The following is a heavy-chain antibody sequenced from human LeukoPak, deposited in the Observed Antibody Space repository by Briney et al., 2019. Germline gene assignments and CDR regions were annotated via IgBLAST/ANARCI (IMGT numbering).Heavy chain of an antibody. CDR2: ISYDGSNK. V-gene: IGHV3-30-3*01. Sequence: GGSLRLSCAASGFTFSSYAMHWVRQAPGKGLEWVAVISYDGSNKYYADSVKGRFTISRDNSKNTPYLQMNSLRAEDTAVYYCARVRGRESSSWYLDYWGQGTLVTVSS. CDR3: ARVRGRESSSWYLDY. J-gene: IGHJ4*02. CDR1: GFTFSSYA. D-gene: IGHD6-13*01.